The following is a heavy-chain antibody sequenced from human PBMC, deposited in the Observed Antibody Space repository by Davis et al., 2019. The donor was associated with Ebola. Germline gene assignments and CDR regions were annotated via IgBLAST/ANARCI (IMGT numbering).Heavy chain of an antibody. J-gene: IGHJ4*02. D-gene: IGHD3-3*01. V-gene: IGHV3-7*01. Sequence: PGGSLRLSCAASGFTFSSYWMSWVRQAPGKGLEWVANIKQDGSEKYYVDSVKGRFTISRDNAKNSLYLQMNSLRAEDTAVYYCARVTIFGVVSLDYWGQGTLVTVSS. CDR2: IKQDGSEK. CDR3: ARVTIFGVVSLDY. CDR1: GFTFSSYW.